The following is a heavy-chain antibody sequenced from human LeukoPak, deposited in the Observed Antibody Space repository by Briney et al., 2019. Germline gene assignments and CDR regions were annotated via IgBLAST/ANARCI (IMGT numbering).Heavy chain of an antibody. D-gene: IGHD3-9*01. CDR2: ISWNSGSI. J-gene: IGHJ4*02. CDR3: AKDHYYDILTGYPDY. V-gene: IGHV3-9*01. Sequence: GGSLRLSCAASGFTFDDYAMHWVRQAPGKGLEWVSGISWNSGSIGYADSVKGRFTISRDNAKNSLYLQMNSLRAEDTALYYCAKDHYYDILTGYPDYWGQGTLVTVSS. CDR1: GFTFDDYA.